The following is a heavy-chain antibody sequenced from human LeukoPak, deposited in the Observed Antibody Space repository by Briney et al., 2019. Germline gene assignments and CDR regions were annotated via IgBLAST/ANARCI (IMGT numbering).Heavy chain of an antibody. CDR2: ISYDGSNK. Sequence: PGRSLRLSCAASGFTFSSYGMHWVRQAPGKGLEWVAVISYDGSNKYYADSVKGRFTISRDNSKNTLYLQMNSLRAEDTAVYYCARDWARGYIYGLTRSYFDYWGQGTLVTVSS. CDR1: GFTFSSYG. D-gene: IGHD5-18*01. V-gene: IGHV3-30*03. CDR3: ARDWARGYIYGLTRSYFDY. J-gene: IGHJ4*02.